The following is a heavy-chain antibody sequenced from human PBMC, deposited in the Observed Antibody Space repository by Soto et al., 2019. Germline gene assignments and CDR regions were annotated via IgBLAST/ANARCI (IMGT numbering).Heavy chain of an antibody. CDR2: IYPGDSDT. J-gene: IGHJ4*02. CDR3: GRLFRSSWLVDY. D-gene: IGHD6-13*01. V-gene: IGHV5-51*01. Sequence: PGESLKISCKGSGYSFTSYWIGWVRQMPGKGLEWMGIIYPGDSDTRYSPSFQGQVTISADKSISTAYLQGSSRKVPDTAMYIFGRLFRSSWLVDYWGQRTLVTVS. CDR1: GYSFTSYW.